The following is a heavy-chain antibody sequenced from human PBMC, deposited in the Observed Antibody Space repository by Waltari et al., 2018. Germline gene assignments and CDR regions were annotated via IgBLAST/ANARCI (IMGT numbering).Heavy chain of an antibody. J-gene: IGHJ5*02. CDR1: GYTFTSYY. CDR3: ARVGIAAAGNIFWFAP. Sequence: QVQLVQSGAEVKKPGASVKVSCKASGYTFTSYYIHWVRQAPGQGIERMGRMNPSGGSTSYAQKFQGRVTMTRDTSTSTVYMELSSLRSEDTAVYYCARVGIAAAGNIFWFAPWGQGTLVTVSS. CDR2: MNPSGGST. V-gene: IGHV1-46*01. D-gene: IGHD6-13*01.